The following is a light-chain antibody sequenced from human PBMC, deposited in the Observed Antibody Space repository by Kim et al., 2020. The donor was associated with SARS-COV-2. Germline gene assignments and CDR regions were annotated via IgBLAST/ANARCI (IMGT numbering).Light chain of an antibody. J-gene: IGKJ5*01. CDR2: WSS. V-gene: IGKV4-1*01. Sequence: DIVMTQSPHSLAVSLGERATINCKSSQSLLYGSSKRNYLAWYQMKPGQPPKLLLSWSSTRESGVPDRFSGSGSGTDFTLTITSLQAEDVAVYYCQQYYNTPITFGQGTRLEIK. CDR1: QSLLYGSSKRNY. CDR3: QQYYNTPIT.